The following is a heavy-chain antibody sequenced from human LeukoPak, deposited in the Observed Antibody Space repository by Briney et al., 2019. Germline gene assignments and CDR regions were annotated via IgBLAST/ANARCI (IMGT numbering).Heavy chain of an antibody. D-gene: IGHD4-23*01. CDR1: GFIFTNYF. V-gene: IGHV3-7*01. CDR3: ARVGELGGNSADFDY. J-gene: IGHJ4*02. Sequence: GGSLRLSCAASGFIFTNYFMSWVRQAPGKGLEWVASIKHDGSEKYYVDSVRGRFTISRDNTKNSLYLQMSSLRAEDTAVYYCARVGELGGNSADFDYWGQGTLVTVSS. CDR2: IKHDGSEK.